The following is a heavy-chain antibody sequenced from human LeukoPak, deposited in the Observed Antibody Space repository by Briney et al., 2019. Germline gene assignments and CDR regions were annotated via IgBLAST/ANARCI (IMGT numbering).Heavy chain of an antibody. J-gene: IGHJ6*02. Sequence: GASVKVSCKASGYTFTSYGISWVRQAPGQGHEWMGWISAYNGNTNYAQKLQGRVTMTTDTSTSTAYMELRSLRSDDTAVYYCARDSIAAAGLYYYGMDVWGQGTTVTVSS. CDR1: GYTFTSYG. CDR2: ISAYNGNT. D-gene: IGHD6-13*01. V-gene: IGHV1-18*01. CDR3: ARDSIAAAGLYYYGMDV.